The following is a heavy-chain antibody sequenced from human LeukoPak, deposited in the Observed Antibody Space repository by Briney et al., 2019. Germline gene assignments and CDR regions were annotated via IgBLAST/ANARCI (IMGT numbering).Heavy chain of an antibody. V-gene: IGHV1-2*02. Sequence: GASVKVSCKASGYTFTGYDMHWVRQAPGQGLEWVGWINPNSGGTNYAQKFQGRVTMTRDTSISTAYMELSRLRSDDTAVYYCARAPYYYDSSGYYYDLCFDYWGQGTLVTVSS. CDR2: INPNSGGT. CDR1: GYTFTGYD. J-gene: IGHJ4*02. CDR3: ARAPYYYDSSGYYYDLCFDY. D-gene: IGHD3-22*01.